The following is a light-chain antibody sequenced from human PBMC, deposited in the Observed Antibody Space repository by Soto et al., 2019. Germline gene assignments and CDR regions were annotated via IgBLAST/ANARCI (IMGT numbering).Light chain of an antibody. Sequence: VQMTQSPSTLSASVGDRVTITCRASQSISSWLAWYQQKPGKAPKLLIYDASSLESGVPSRFSGSGSGTEFTLTISSLQPDDFATYYCQQYNSFRFGQGTRLEI. J-gene: IGKJ5*01. CDR2: DAS. V-gene: IGKV1-5*01. CDR1: QSISSW. CDR3: QQYNSFR.